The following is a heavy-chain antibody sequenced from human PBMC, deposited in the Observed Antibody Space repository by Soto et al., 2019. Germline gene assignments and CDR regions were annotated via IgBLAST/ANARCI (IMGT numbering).Heavy chain of an antibody. J-gene: IGHJ6*02. Sequence: QVQLVESGGGVVQPGRSLRLSCAASGFTFSSYGMHWVRQAPGKGLEWVAVIWYDGNNKYYADSVKGRFTISRENSKNTLYLQMNSLRAEDTAVYYCARGPLWSGELYGMDVWGQGTTVTVSS. V-gene: IGHV3-33*01. CDR2: IWYDGNNK. CDR1: GFTFSSYG. CDR3: ARGPLWSGELYGMDV. D-gene: IGHD3-3*01.